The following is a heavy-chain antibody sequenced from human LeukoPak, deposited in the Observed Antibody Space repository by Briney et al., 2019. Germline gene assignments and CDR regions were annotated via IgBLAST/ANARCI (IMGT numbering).Heavy chain of an antibody. CDR3: ARGGVATSLPSPNDY. V-gene: IGHV1-18*01. Sequence: GASVKVSYKASGYTFTSYGISWVRQAPGQGLEWMGWISAYNGNTNYAQKLQGRVTMTTDTSTSTAYMELRSLRSDDTAVYYCARGGVATSLPSPNDYWGQGTLVTVSS. CDR1: GYTFTSYG. D-gene: IGHD5-12*01. J-gene: IGHJ4*02. CDR2: ISAYNGNT.